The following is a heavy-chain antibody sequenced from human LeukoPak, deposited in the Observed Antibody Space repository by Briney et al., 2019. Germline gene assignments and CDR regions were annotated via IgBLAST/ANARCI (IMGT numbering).Heavy chain of an antibody. CDR3: AKDSSGWSPVGSYYGMDV. CDR2: AYHDEWPGNSK. V-gene: IGHV3-33*06. D-gene: IGHD6-19*01. Sequence: GGSLRLSCAASGFIFSSYGMHWVRQAPGKGLEWVAVAYHDEWPGNSKYYVDSVKGRFTVSRDNSKNTRYLQMSSLRAEDTAVYYCAKDSSGWSPVGSYYGMDVWGQGTTVTVSS. J-gene: IGHJ6*02. CDR1: GFIFSSYG.